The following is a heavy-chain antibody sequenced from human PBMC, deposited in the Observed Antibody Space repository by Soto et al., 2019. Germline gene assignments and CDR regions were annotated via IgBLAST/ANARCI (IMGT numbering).Heavy chain of an antibody. CDR1: GGSIRTLDYS. V-gene: IGHV4-61*08. CDR3: AMAGNYRYFDA. CDR2: VYENGNA. J-gene: IGHJ4*02. Sequence: SETLSLTCSVSGGSIRTLDYSWNWIRQPPGKAPESIGYVYENGNAYPEPSLKSRVTISVDTSKNQFSLKLTSVTAADTAVYYCAMAGNYRYFDAWGQGTLVTVSS. D-gene: IGHD1-7*01.